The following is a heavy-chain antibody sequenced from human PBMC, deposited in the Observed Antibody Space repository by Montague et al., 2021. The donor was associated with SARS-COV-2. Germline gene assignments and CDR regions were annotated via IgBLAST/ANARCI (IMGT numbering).Heavy chain of an antibody. CDR2: NNYSGTT. J-gene: IGHJ4*02. CDR1: GGSISSSNYN. CDR3: ASETYTSGWFQQFDY. V-gene: IGHV4-39*01. Sequence: SETLSLTCTVSGGSISSSNYNWGWIRQPKGKGLEWIGSNNYSGTTYYNLSLQSRVTISVDTSKKQLSLKLSTVTAADTAVYSCASETYTSGWFQQFDYWGQGTLVTVSS. D-gene: IGHD6-19*01.